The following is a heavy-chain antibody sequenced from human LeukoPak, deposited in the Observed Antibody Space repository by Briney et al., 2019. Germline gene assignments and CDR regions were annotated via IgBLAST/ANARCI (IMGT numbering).Heavy chain of an antibody. V-gene: IGHV5-51*01. Sequence: GESLKISCKGSGNRFTSYWIGWVRQMPGKGLEWMGIIYFGDSHTTYSPSFQGQVTISADKSISTAYLQWSSLKASDTAIYYCATSAGSSSSWEFDYWGQGTLVTVSS. CDR1: GNRFTSYW. D-gene: IGHD6-13*01. J-gene: IGHJ4*02. CDR3: ATSAGSSSSWEFDY. CDR2: IYFGDSHT.